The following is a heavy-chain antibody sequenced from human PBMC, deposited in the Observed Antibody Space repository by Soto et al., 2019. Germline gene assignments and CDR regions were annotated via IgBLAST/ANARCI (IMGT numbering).Heavy chain of an antibody. D-gene: IGHD3-22*01. Sequence: SGPTLVNPTQTLTLTCTFSGFSLSTSGMCVSWIRQPPGNALEWLALIDWDDDKYYSTSLKTRLTISKDTSKNQVVLTLTNMDPVDTATYYCARMGNYYDSSGYYVSNWFDPWGQGTLVTVSS. J-gene: IGHJ5*02. CDR1: GFSLSTSGMC. V-gene: IGHV2-70*01. CDR3: ARMGNYYDSSGYYVSNWFDP. CDR2: IDWDDDK.